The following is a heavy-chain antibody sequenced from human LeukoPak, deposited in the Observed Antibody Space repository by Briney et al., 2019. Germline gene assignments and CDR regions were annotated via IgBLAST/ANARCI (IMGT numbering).Heavy chain of an antibody. Sequence: GGSLRLSCAASGFTFSSYWMSWVRQAPGKGLEWVANIKQDGSEKYYVDSVKGRFTISRDNAKNSLYLQMNSLRAEDTAVYYCARESHSSSWYHYYYYYYMDVWGKGTTVTISS. V-gene: IGHV3-7*01. CDR3: ARESHSSSWYHYYYYYYMDV. CDR2: IKQDGSEK. J-gene: IGHJ6*03. D-gene: IGHD6-13*01. CDR1: GFTFSSYW.